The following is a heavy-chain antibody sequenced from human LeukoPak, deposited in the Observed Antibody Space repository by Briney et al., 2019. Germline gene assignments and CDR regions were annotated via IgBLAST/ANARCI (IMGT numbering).Heavy chain of an antibody. J-gene: IGHJ3*02. D-gene: IGHD3-16*01. V-gene: IGHV5-51*01. CDR2: IYPGDSDT. Sequence: GASLKISCKGSGYIFTNYWIGWVRQVPGKGLEWMGIIYPGDSDTRYSPSFQGQVTISADKSISTAYLQWSSLKASDTAMYYCARHQKPLRLHDAFDIWGQGTMVTVSS. CDR3: ARHQKPLRLHDAFDI. CDR1: GYIFTNYW.